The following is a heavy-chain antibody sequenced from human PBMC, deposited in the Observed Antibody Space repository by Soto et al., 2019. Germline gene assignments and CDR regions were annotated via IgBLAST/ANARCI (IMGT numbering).Heavy chain of an antibody. CDR2: ISSSGNTI. Sequence: QVQLVESGGGLVQTSGSLRIACVASGFTFSDYYMSWVRQAPGKGLEWVSYISSSGNTIYYADSVKGRFTISRDNAKNSVYLQMNSLRAEDTALYFCAKMSSENYYDPVFSWGQGNLGTVSS. D-gene: IGHD3-22*01. J-gene: IGHJ4*02. CDR1: GFTFSDYY. V-gene: IGHV3-11*01. CDR3: AKMSSENYYDPVFS.